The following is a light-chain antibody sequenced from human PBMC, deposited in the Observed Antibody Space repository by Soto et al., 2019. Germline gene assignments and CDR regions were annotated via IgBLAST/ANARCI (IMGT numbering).Light chain of an antibody. V-gene: IGLV7-46*01. CDR3: LLSYSGSRV. CDR2: DTN. J-gene: IGLJ2*01. CDR1: TGAVTSGHY. Sequence: QTVVTQEPSLIVSPGGTVTLTCGSSTGAVTSGHYPYWFQQKPGQAPRTLIYDTNNKHSWTPARFSGSLLGGKAALTLSGAQPEDEADYYCLLSYSGSRVFGGGTQLTVL.